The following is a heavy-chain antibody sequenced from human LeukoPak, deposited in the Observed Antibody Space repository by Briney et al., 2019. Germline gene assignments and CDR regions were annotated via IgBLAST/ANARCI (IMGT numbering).Heavy chain of an antibody. V-gene: IGHV3-48*04. J-gene: IGHJ3*02. CDR2: ISSSSSTI. D-gene: IGHD6-13*01. Sequence: PTGGSLRLSCAASGFTFSSYSMIWVRQAPGKGLEWVSYISSSSSTIYYADSVKGRFTISRDNAKNSLYLQMNSLRAEDTAVYYCARDGGYSSSWYAFDIWGQGTVVTVSS. CDR3: ARDGGYSSSWYAFDI. CDR1: GFTFSSYS.